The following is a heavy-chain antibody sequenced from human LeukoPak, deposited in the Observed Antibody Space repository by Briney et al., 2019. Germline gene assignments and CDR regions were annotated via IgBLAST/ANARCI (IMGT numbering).Heavy chain of an antibody. Sequence: SVKVSCKASGGTFSSYAISWVRQAPGQGLEWMGRIIPILGIANYAQKFQGRVTITAAKSTSTAYMELSSLRSEDTAVYYCASPSSYCGGDCYSEYYFDYWGQGTLVTVSS. D-gene: IGHD2-21*02. J-gene: IGHJ4*02. CDR3: ASPSSYCGGDCYSEYYFDY. CDR2: IIPILGIA. V-gene: IGHV1-69*04. CDR1: GGTFSSYA.